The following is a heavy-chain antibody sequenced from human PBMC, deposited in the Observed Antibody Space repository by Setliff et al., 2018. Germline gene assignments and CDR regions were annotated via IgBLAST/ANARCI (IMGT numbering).Heavy chain of an antibody. J-gene: IGHJ4*02. CDR1: GYTFSGYY. V-gene: IGHV1-2*06. Sequence: ASVKVSCKASGYTFSGYYMHWVRRAPGQGLEWMGRINPNSGGTIYAQKFQGRVTMTEDTSTDTAYMELSSLRSEDTAVYYCATGGYSGYDYVYWGQGTLVTVSS. CDR3: ATGGYSGYDYVY. D-gene: IGHD5-12*01. CDR2: INPNSGGT.